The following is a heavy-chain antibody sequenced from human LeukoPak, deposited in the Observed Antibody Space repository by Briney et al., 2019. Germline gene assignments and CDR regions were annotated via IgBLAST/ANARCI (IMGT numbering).Heavy chain of an antibody. D-gene: IGHD1-26*01. V-gene: IGHV3-7*01. CDR3: ARDRAGGGSRTSYFDY. CDR2: IKQDGSEK. J-gene: IGHJ4*02. Sequence: GGSLRLSCAASGFTFSSYWMGWVRQAPGKGLEWVANIKQDGSEKYYVDSVKGRFTISRDNAKNSLYLQMNSLRAEDTAVYYCARDRAGGGSRTSYFDYWGQGTLVTVSS. CDR1: GFTFSSYW.